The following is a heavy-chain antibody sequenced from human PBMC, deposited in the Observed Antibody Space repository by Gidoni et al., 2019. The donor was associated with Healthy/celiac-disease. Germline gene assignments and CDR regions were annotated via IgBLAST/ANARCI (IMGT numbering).Heavy chain of an antibody. CDR2: IKQDGSEK. D-gene: IGHD3-22*01. CDR3: ARDTPALHYYDRFDP. J-gene: IGHJ5*02. V-gene: IGHV3-7*01. Sequence: EVQLVESGGGLVQPGGSLRLSCAASGFTFSSYWMSWVRQAPGKGLEWVANIKQDGSEKYYVDSVKGRFTISRDNAKNSLYLQMNSLRAEDTAVYYCARDTPALHYYDRFDPWGQGTLVTVSS. CDR1: GFTFSSYW.